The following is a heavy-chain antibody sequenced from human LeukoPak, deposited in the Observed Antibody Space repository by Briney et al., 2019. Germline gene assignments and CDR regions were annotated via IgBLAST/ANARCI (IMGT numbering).Heavy chain of an antibody. J-gene: IGHJ4*02. D-gene: IGHD2-21*02. Sequence: GGSLRLSCAASGFTFSSYSISWVRQAPGKGLEWVSLISGGVGSTYYAASVKGRFTISRDKSKNTLYLQMNRLRAEDTAVYYCAKEPRHCGGDCFSLLDCWGQGTLVTVSS. CDR2: ISGGVGST. V-gene: IGHV3-23*01. CDR1: GFTFSSYS. CDR3: AKEPRHCGGDCFSLLDC.